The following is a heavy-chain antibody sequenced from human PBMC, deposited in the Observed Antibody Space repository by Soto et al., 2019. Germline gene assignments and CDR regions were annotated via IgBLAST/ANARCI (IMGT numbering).Heavy chain of an antibody. CDR3: AREGVASYYYYGMDV. D-gene: IGHD5-12*01. J-gene: IGHJ6*02. CDR2: ISTYNGDT. V-gene: IGHV1-18*01. Sequence: QVQLVQSGAEVKKPGASVKVSCKASGYTFTRSGISWVRQAPGQGLEWMGWISTYNGDTNYAQTVQGRVTMTTDASTRTVQMEVSSLRSDDTAVYYCAREGVASYYYYGMDVWGQGTPVTVSS. CDR1: GYTFTRSG.